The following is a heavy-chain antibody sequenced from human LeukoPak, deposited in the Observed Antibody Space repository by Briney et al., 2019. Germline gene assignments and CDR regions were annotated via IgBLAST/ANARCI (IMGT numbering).Heavy chain of an antibody. V-gene: IGHV1-2*02. D-gene: IGHD3-10*02. Sequence: GASVKVSCKASGYTFTSYDNNWVRQATGQGLEWMGWMNPNSGGTNYAQKFQGRVTMTRDTSISTVYMELSRLRSGDTAVYYCTRDVRDNCFDPWGQGTLVTVSS. J-gene: IGHJ5*02. CDR1: GYTFTSYD. CDR2: MNPNSGGT. CDR3: TRDVRDNCFDP.